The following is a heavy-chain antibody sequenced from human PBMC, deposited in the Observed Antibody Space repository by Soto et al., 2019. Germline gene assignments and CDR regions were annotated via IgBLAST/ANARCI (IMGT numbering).Heavy chain of an antibody. CDR2: ISAYNGNT. CDR3: ARDGEWVLPLKQPHNWFVP. Sequence: ASVKVSCKASGYTFTSYGISWVRQAPGQGLEWMGWISAYNGNTNYAQKLQGRVTMTTDTSTSTAYMELRSLRSDDTAVYYCARDGEWVLPLKQPHNWFVPWGQGTLVTVSS. V-gene: IGHV1-18*01. J-gene: IGHJ5*02. D-gene: IGHD1-26*01. CDR1: GYTFTSYG.